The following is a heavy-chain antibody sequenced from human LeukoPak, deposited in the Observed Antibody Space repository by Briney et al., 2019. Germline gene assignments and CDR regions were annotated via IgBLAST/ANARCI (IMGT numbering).Heavy chain of an antibody. V-gene: IGHV1-2*02. J-gene: IGHJ4*02. CDR1: GYTFTGYY. CDR3: GGGGGGDFWSGYYIFDY. CDR2: INPNSGGT. Sequence: ASVKVSCKASGYTFTGYYMHWVRQAPGQGLEWMGWINPNSGGTNYAQKFQGRVTMTRDTSISTAYMELSRLRSDDTAVYYCGGGGGGDFWSGYYIFDYWGQGTLVTVSS. D-gene: IGHD3-3*01.